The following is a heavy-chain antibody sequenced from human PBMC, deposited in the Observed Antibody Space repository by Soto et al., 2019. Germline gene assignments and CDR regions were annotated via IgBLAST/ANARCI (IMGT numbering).Heavy chain of an antibody. V-gene: IGHV3-72*01. Sequence: EVQLVESGGGLVQPGGSLRLSCAASGFTFSVHYMDWVRQAPGKGLEWVGRSKNKADSYTTEYAASVKGRFTISRDGSKNSLFLQMNSLKTEEPAVYYCTVWGSGNDFGAAWGQGILVTVSS. CDR2: SKNKADSYTT. D-gene: IGHD3-10*01. J-gene: IGHJ4*02. CDR3: TVWGSGNDFGAA. CDR1: GFTFSVHY.